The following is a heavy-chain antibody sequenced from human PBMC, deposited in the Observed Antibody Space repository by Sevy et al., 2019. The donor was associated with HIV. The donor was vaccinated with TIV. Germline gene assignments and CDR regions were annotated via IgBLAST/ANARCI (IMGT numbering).Heavy chain of an antibody. CDR2: ISYDGSNK. CDR1: GFTFSSYA. Sequence: GGSQRLSCAASGFTFSSYAMHWVRQAPGKGLEWVAVISYDGSNKYYADSVKGRFTISRDNSKNTLYLQMNSLRAEDTAVYYCARGEGKELAHSAREAFDIWGQGTMVTVSS. J-gene: IGHJ3*02. V-gene: IGHV3-30-3*01. D-gene: IGHD1-7*01. CDR3: ARGEGKELAHSAREAFDI.